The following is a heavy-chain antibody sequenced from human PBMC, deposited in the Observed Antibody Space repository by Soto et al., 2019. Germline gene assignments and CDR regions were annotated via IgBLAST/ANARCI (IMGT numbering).Heavy chain of an antibody. CDR2: IYYSGST. J-gene: IGHJ4*02. CDR1: GGSISSGTYH. V-gene: IGHV4-31*03. Sequence: SETLSLTCTVSGGSISSGTYHWTWIRQHPEKGLEWIGYIYYSGSTYYNPSPKSRVTISVDTSKNQFSLRLSSVTAADTGVYYCAREMNYYDTSGDSYFDYWGQGTLVTVSS. D-gene: IGHD3-22*01. CDR3: AREMNYYDTSGDSYFDY.